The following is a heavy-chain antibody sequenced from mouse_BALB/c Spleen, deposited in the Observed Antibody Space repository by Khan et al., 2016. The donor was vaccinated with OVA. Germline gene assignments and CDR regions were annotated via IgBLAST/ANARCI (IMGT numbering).Heavy chain of an antibody. CDR1: GFTFSSYG. D-gene: IGHD1-1*01. CDR3: ATSYFYGYYFDY. CDR2: ISGDSNSI. Sequence: EVQLVETGGGLVQPGGSRKLSCAASGFTFSSYGMHWVRQAPEKGLEWVAYISGDSNSIYYPDTVKGRFTISRDNPKNTLFLQMTSLMSEDTARYYCATSYFYGYYFDYWGPGTTLTVAS. J-gene: IGHJ2*01. V-gene: IGHV5-17*02.